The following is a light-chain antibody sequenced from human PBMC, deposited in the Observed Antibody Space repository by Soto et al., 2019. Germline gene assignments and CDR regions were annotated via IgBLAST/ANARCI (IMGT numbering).Light chain of an antibody. Sequence: DIQMTQSPSILSASVGDRVTISCRASQSISSWLAWYQQKPGKAPNLLIFDASTLETGVPSRFSGSEAEKEFTLTISGLQPDDFATYYCQQYNSYPWTFGQGTKVDIK. CDR2: DAS. CDR1: QSISSW. V-gene: IGKV1-5*01. CDR3: QQYNSYPWT. J-gene: IGKJ1*01.